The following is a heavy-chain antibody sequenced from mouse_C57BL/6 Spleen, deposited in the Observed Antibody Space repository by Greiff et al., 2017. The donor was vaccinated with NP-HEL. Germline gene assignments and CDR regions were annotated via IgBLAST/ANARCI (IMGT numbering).Heavy chain of an antibody. V-gene: IGHV1-26*01. CDR1: GYTFTDYY. D-gene: IGHD1-1*01. CDR3: ARERADYGSGYFDV. CDR2: INPNNGGT. Sequence: EVQLQQSGPELVKPGASVKISCKASGYTFTDYYMNWVKQSHGKSLEWIGDINPNNGGTSYNQKFKGKATLTVDKSSSTAYMELRSLTSEDSAVYYCARERADYGSGYFDVWGTGTTVTVSS. J-gene: IGHJ1*03.